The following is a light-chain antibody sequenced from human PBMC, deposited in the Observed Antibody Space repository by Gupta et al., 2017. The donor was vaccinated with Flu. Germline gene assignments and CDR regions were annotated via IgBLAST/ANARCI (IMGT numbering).Light chain of an antibody. Sequence: QSVLPQPPSASGTPGQMVTISCSGSSSNIGSNYVYWYQQLPGTAPKLLIYRNNQRPSGVPDRFSGSKSGTSASLAISGLRSEDEADYYCAAWDDSLSGGVFGGGTKLTVL. J-gene: IGLJ3*02. CDR2: RNN. CDR3: AAWDDSLSGGV. CDR1: SSNIGSNY. V-gene: IGLV1-47*01.